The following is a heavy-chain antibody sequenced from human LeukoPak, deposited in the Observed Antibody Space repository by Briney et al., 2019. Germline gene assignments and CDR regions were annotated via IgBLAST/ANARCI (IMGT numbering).Heavy chain of an antibody. Sequence: SVKVSCKASGGTFSSNAISWVRQAPGQGLEWMGGIIPIFGTANYAQKFQGRVTITADESTSTAYMELSSLRSEDTAVYYCATRDGHNRNFDYWGQGTLVTVSS. CDR2: IIPIFGTA. D-gene: IGHD5-24*01. J-gene: IGHJ4*02. CDR1: GGTFSSNA. V-gene: IGHV1-69*01. CDR3: ATRDGHNRNFDY.